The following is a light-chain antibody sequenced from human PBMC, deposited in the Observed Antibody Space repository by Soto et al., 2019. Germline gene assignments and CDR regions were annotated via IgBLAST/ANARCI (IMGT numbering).Light chain of an antibody. CDR1: NSNIGADYD. CDR3: QSYDSNLSGSGV. CDR2: GNI. J-gene: IGLJ1*01. V-gene: IGLV1-40*01. Sequence: QSVRTQSPSVPGAPAQRVTISCTGSNSNIGADYDVHWFQHLPGTAPKLLIYGNIHRPSGVPDRFSGSKYRTSDSLVITGLQAEDEADYYCQSYDSNLSGSGVFGTGTKITVL.